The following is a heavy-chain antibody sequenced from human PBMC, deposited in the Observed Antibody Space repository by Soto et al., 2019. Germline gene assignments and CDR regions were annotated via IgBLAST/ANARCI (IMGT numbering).Heavy chain of an antibody. CDR2: ISAYNGNT. Sequence: QIQLVQSGAEVKKPGASVKVSCKASGHSFTSYGISWVRQAPGQGLEWMGWISAYNGNTNYEQKFQGRVAMTTDTSTNTAYLELRSLRSDDAAVYYCARDPPITGSLRGTPLMAVWGQGTTVTVSS. V-gene: IGHV1-18*04. CDR1: GHSFTSYG. J-gene: IGHJ6*02. D-gene: IGHD1-20*01. CDR3: ARDPPITGSLRGTPLMAV.